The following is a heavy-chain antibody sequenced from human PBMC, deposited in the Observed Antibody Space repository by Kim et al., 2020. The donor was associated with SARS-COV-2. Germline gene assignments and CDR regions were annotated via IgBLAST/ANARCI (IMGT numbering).Heavy chain of an antibody. CDR2: IYYSGST. Sequence: ETLSLTCTVSGGSINSSSYYWGWIRQPPGKGMEWIGSIYYSGSTYYNPSLKSRVTISVDTSKNQFSLKLSSVTAADTAVYYCARPRGYLGDWGQGTLVTVSS. J-gene: IGHJ4*02. V-gene: IGHV4-39*01. CDR3: ARPRGYLGD. D-gene: IGHD3-16*02. CDR1: GGSINSSSYY.